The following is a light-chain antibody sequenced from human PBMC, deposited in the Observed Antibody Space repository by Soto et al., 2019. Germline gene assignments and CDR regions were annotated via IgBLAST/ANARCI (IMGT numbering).Light chain of an antibody. J-gene: IGKJ5*01. V-gene: IGKV3-11*01. CDR2: DIF. CDR1: QYINTR. CDR3: QQRNDWPRNT. Sequence: VLTQSPATLPSFPGDRVTLSCRASQYINTRLAWYQHRPGQAPRLVIYDIFTRATGVPTRISGSGSGTEFTLTISSLETEDAGVYYCQQRNDWPRNTFGQGTRLEIK.